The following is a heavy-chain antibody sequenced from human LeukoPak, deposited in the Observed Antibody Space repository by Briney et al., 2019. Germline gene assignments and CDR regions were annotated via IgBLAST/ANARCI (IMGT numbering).Heavy chain of an antibody. J-gene: IGHJ4*02. CDR1: GFTFSSYG. V-gene: IGHV3-30*03. Sequence: GGSLRLSCAASGFTFSSYGMHWVRQAPGKGLEWVAVISYDGSNKYYADSVKGRFTISRDNAKNSLYLQMNSLRDEDTAVYYCARASDSGYDMYFDYWGQGTLVTVSS. CDR2: ISYDGSNK. CDR3: ARASDSGYDMYFDY. D-gene: IGHD5-12*01.